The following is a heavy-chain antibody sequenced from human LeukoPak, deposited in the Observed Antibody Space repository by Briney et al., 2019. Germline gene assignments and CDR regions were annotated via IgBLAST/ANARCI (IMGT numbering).Heavy chain of an antibody. CDR3: ARVLVPAAFDY. D-gene: IGHD2-2*01. V-gene: IGHV1-8*03. Sequence: GASVKVSCKASGYTFTSYDINWVRQATGQGLEWMGWMNPNSGNTGYAQKFQGRVTITRNTSISTAYMELSSLRSEDTAVYYCARVLVPAAFDYWGQGTLVTVSS. J-gene: IGHJ4*02. CDR1: GYTFTSYD. CDR2: MNPNSGNT.